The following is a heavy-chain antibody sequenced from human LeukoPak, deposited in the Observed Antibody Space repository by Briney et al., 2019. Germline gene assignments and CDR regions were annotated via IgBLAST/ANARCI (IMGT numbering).Heavy chain of an antibody. V-gene: IGHV4-39*01. CDR2: IYYSGST. J-gene: IGHJ6*03. CDR3: ARHVRERWLQSDYYYMDV. CDR1: GGSISSSSYY. D-gene: IGHD5-24*01. Sequence: SETLSLTCTVSGGSISSSSYYWGWIRQPPGKGLEWIGSIYYSGSTYYNPSLKSRVTISVDTSKNQFSLKLSSVTAADTAVYHCARHVRERWLQSDYYYMDVWGKGTTVTISS.